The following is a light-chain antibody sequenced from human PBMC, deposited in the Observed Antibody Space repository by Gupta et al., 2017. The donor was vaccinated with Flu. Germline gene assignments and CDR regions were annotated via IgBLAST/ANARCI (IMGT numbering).Light chain of an antibody. Sequence: QSALTQPRSLSGSPGHSITIPSTGTSSDVGGYDYVSWYQQHPGKAPKLMIYDVNKRPSGVPDRFSGSRSGNTASLTISGLQAQDEANYYCCSYAGSYTWVFGGGTKLTVL. CDR1: SSDVGGYDY. CDR3: CSYAGSYTWV. J-gene: IGLJ3*02. CDR2: DVN. V-gene: IGLV2-11*01.